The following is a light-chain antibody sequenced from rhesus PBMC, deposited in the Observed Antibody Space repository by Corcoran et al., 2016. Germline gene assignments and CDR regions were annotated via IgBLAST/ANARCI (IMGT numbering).Light chain of an antibody. J-gene: IGKJ3*01. CDR3: QHSYGIPFT. Sequence: DIQMTQSPSSLAASVGDRVTITCRASENVNNYLHWYQQKPGKAPKLLIYKASTLQSGVPSRFSGSGSGTDLTLTISSLQPEDFATYYCQHSYGIPFTFGPGTKLDIK. V-gene: IGKV1-74*01. CDR2: KAS. CDR1: ENVNNY.